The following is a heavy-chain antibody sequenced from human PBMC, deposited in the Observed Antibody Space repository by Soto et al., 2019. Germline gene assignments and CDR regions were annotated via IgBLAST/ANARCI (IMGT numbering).Heavy chain of an antibody. CDR1: GDTFSGYP. D-gene: IGHD3-16*01. CDR2: IIPVFGTT. Sequence: QVQLVQSGAELKKPGSSVKVSCKASGDTFSGYPINWVRQAPGEGLEWMGRIIPVFGTTNDAQRFEGRVTFTADESTDTAYMESRGLLSEDTAVYYGARDGGRGELKYWGKGTLVTVSS. J-gene: IGHJ4*02. V-gene: IGHV1-69*18. CDR3: ARDGGRGELKY.